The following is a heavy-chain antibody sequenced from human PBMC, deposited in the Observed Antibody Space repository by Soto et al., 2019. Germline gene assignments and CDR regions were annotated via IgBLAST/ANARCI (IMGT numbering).Heavy chain of an antibody. CDR3: TTDPSKGVTIFGVVIPFDY. V-gene: IGHV3-15*01. CDR2: IKSKTDGGTT. J-gene: IGHJ4*02. CDR1: GFTFSNAW. D-gene: IGHD3-3*01. Sequence: GGSLRLSCAASGFTFSNAWMSWVRQAPGKGLEWVGRIKSKTDGGTTDYAAPVKGRFTISRDDSKNTLYLQMNSLKTEDTAVYYCTTDPSKGVTIFGVVIPFDYWGQGTLVTVSS.